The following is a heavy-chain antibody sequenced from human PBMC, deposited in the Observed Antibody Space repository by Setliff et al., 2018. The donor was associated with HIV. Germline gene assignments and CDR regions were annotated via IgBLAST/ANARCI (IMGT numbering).Heavy chain of an antibody. V-gene: IGHV1-69*13. Sequence: GASVKVSCKASGVTFSNCSISWVRQAPGQGLEWMGGIIPMYGPAHYAQKFQGRVTITADESTTTAYMELSSLRSEDTAVYYCARDGGPGSAWGQGTRVTVSS. CDR1: GVTFSNCS. CDR3: ARDGGPGSA. CDR2: IIPMYGPA. D-gene: IGHD3-16*01. J-gene: IGHJ5*02.